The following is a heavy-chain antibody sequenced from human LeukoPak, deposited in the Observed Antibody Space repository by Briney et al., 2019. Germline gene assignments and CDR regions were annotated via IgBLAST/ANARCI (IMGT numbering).Heavy chain of an antibody. J-gene: IGHJ6*03. CDR3: ARSTTVTVGYYYYYYMDV. V-gene: IGHV1-8*03. CDR2: MNPNSGNT. Sequence: GASVKVSCKASGYTFTSYDINWVRQATGQGLEWMGWMNPNSGNTGYAQKFQGRVTITRNTSISTAYTELSSLRSEDTAVYYCARSTTVTVGYYYYYYMDVWGKGTTVTVSS. CDR1: GYTFTSYD. D-gene: IGHD4-17*01.